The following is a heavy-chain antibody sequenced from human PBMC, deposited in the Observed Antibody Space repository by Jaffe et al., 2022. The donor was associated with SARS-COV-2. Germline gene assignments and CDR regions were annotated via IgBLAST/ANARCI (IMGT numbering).Heavy chain of an antibody. CDR1: GGSVSSSSSF. Sequence: QVQLQESGPGLVKPSETLSLTCTVSGGSVSSSSSFWGWVRQPPRGGLEWIGAISYSGGSFYNPSLRSRVIISLDTSKNQLSLKLTSVTAADTAVYHCARGYYNRDSWYYFDYWGRGTLVSVSS. V-gene: IGHV4-39*01. CDR3: ARGYYNRDSWYYFDY. D-gene: IGHD1-26*01. J-gene: IGHJ4*02. CDR2: ISYSGGS.